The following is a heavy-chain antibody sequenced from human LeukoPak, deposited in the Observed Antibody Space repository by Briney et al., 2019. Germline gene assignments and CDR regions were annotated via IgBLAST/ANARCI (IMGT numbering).Heavy chain of an antibody. D-gene: IGHD5-18*01. J-gene: IGHJ4*02. Sequence: GGSLRLSCAASGFTFSSYSMNWVRQAPGKGLEWVSSISSGSSYIYYADSVKGRFTISRDNAKNSLYLQMNSLRAEDTAVYYCAREIEYSYGWDYWGQGTLVTVSS. CDR1: GFTFSSYS. V-gene: IGHV3-21*01. CDR2: ISSGSSYI. CDR3: AREIEYSYGWDY.